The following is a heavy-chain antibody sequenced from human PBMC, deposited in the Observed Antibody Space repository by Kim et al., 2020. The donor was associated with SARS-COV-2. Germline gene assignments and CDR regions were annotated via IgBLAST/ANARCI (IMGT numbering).Heavy chain of an antibody. J-gene: IGHJ4*02. Sequence: YEDTGKGRFTITRDNPKNTVYLQMNSMRVEDTAVYFCARDRGGTGAVFDYWGQGTLVTVSS. CDR3: ARDRGGTGAVFDY. V-gene: IGHV3-53*01. D-gene: IGHD3-16*01.